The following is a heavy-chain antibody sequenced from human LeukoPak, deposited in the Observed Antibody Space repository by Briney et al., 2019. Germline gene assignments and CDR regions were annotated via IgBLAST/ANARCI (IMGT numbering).Heavy chain of an antibody. J-gene: IGHJ3*02. V-gene: IGHV4-34*01. CDR3: ASRRAAFDI. CDR1: GGSFSGYY. CDR2: INHSGST. Sequence: SETLSLTCAVYGGSFSGYYWSWIRQPPGKGLEWIGEINHSGSTNYNPSLKSRVTISVDTSKNQFSLRLSSVTAADTAVYYCASRRAAFDIWGQGTVVAVSS.